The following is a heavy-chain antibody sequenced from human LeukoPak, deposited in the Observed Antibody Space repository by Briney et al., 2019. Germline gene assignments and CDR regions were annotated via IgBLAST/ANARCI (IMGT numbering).Heavy chain of an antibody. V-gene: IGHV4-31*03. J-gene: IGHJ4*02. CDR1: GGSISSGVYY. Sequence: SETLSLTCTVSGGSISSGVYYWSWIRQHPGKGLEWIGYIYYSGSSYCNPSLKSRVIISVDTSKNQFSPKLSSVTAADTAVYYCARENPSSTAYFDYWGQGTLVTVSS. D-gene: IGHD4-17*01. CDR2: IYYSGSS. CDR3: ARENPSSTAYFDY.